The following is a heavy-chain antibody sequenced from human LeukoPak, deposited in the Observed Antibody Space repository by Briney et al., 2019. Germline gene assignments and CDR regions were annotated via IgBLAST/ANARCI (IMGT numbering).Heavy chain of an antibody. J-gene: IGHJ4*02. CDR3: ARDASGSYNY. CDR2: INHSGST. Sequence: SEALSLTCAVYGGSFSGYYWSWIRQPPGKGLEWIGEINHSGSTNYNPSLKSRVTISVDTSKNQFSLKLSSVTAADTAVYYCARDASGSYNYWGQGTLVTVSS. CDR1: GGSFSGYY. V-gene: IGHV4-34*01. D-gene: IGHD1-26*01.